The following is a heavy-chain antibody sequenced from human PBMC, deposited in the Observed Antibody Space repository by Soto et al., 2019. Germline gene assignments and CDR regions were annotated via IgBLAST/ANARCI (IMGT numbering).Heavy chain of an antibody. Sequence: RGSLRLSCEASGFTFRNYPMTWIRQAPGKGLDWVATISGSGADTYYPNSVEGRVTISRDNSRNTLYLQINSLGAEDSAVYYCAKGGLLPLANRWFWCKGT. D-gene: IGHD2-2*01. V-gene: IGHV3-23*01. J-gene: IGHJ4*02. CDR2: ISGSGADT. CDR3: AKGGLLPLANRWF. CDR1: GFTFRNYP.